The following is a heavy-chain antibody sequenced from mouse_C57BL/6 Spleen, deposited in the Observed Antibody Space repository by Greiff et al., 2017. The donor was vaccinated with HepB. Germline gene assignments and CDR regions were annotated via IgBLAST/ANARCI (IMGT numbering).Heavy chain of an antibody. CDR1: GYTFTSYW. V-gene: IGHV1-52*01. J-gene: IGHJ3*01. D-gene: IGHD2-3*01. CDR3: ARQGYDAFAY. Sequence: QVQLQQSGAELVRPGSSVKLSCEASGYTFTSYWMHWVKQRPIQGLEWIGNIDPSDSETHYNQKFKDKATLTVDKSSSTAYMQLSSLTSEDSAVYYCARQGYDAFAYWGQGTLVTVSA. CDR2: IDPSDSET.